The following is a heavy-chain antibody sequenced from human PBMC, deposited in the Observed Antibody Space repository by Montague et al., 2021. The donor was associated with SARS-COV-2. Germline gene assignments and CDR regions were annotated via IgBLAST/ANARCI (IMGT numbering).Heavy chain of an antibody. D-gene: IGHD3-10*01. V-gene: IGHV4-34*01. CDR3: ARGRRILLWFGELLSGGDYYGTDV. Sequence: SETLSLTCAVYGGSFSGYYWSWIRQPPGKGLEWIGEINHSGSTNYNPSLKSRVTISVDTSKNQFSLKLSSVTAADTAVYYCARGRRILLWFGELLSGGDYYGTDVGGQGTTVTVSS. CDR1: GGSFSGYY. J-gene: IGHJ6*02. CDR2: INHSGST.